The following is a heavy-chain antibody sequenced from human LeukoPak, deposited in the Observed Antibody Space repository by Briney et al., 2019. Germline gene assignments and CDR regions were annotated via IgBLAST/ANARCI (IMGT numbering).Heavy chain of an antibody. Sequence: SETLSLTCTVSGGSISSSSYYWGWIRQPPGKGLEWIGSIYYSGSTYYNPSLKSRVTISVDTSKNQFSLKLSSVTAADTAVYYCAKTEILTGYRSYYYYYGMDVWGQGTTVTVSS. CDR2: IYYSGST. CDR1: GGSISSSSYY. J-gene: IGHJ6*02. CDR3: AKTEILTGYRSYYYYYGMDV. V-gene: IGHV4-39*01. D-gene: IGHD3-9*01.